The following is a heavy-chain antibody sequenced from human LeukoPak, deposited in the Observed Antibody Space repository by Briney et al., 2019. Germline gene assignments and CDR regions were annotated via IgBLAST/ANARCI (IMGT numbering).Heavy chain of an antibody. CDR2: ISYDGSNK. Sequence: QPGRSLRLSCAASGFTFSSYAIHWVRQAPGKGLEWVAVISYDGSNKYYADSVKGRFTISRDNSKNTLYLQMNSLRAEDTAVYYCASETIAAAGAFDYWGQGTVVTVSS. CDR3: ASETIAAAGAFDY. CDR1: GFTFSSYA. V-gene: IGHV3-30-3*01. J-gene: IGHJ4*02. D-gene: IGHD6-13*01.